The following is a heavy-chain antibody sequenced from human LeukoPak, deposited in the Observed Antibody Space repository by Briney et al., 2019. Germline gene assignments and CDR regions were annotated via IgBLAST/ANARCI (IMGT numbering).Heavy chain of an antibody. CDR1: GASISSPF. Sequence: PSETLSLTCTVSGASISSPFWTWIRQSPERGLEWIGYIYYGGDTSYNPSLKSRVTISLDTSKNQFSLKLSSVTAADTAVYYCAGDYGDFEGGFDPWGQGTLVTVSS. V-gene: IGHV4-59*11. D-gene: IGHD4-17*01. J-gene: IGHJ5*02. CDR2: IYYGGDT. CDR3: AGDYGDFEGGFDP.